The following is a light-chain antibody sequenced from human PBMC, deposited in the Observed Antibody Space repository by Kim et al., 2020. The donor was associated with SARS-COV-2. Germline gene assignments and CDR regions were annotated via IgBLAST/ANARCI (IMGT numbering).Light chain of an antibody. CDR3: QQYGSSPQVYT. J-gene: IGKJ2*01. V-gene: IGKV3-20*01. CDR2: GAS. CDR1: QSVSSSY. Sequence: EIVLTQSPGTLSLSPGERATLSCRASQSVSSSYLAWHQQKPGQAPRLLIYGASSRATGIPDRFSGSGSGTDFTLTISRLEPEDFAVYYCQQYGSSPQVYTFGQGTKLEI.